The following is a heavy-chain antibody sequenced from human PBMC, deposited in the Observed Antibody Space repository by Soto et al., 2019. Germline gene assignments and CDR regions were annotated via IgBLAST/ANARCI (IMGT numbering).Heavy chain of an antibody. Sequence: PGGSLSLSCAASGFPFSNYAVTWVRQAPGKGLEWVSTISGSGGSTYYADSVKGRFTISRDNSKNTLYLQMNSLRAEDTAVYYCAKDQGSSWYEIDYWGQGTLVTVSS. CDR3: AKDQGSSWYEIDY. CDR1: GFPFSNYA. CDR2: ISGSGGST. J-gene: IGHJ4*02. V-gene: IGHV3-23*01. D-gene: IGHD6-13*01.